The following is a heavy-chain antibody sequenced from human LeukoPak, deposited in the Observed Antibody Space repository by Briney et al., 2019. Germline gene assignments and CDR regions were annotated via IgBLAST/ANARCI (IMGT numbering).Heavy chain of an antibody. D-gene: IGHD4-17*01. V-gene: IGHV1-18*01. CDR1: XYTFTIYG. J-gene: IGHJ4*02. CDR2: ISAYNGNT. Sequence: SVTVSFKASXYTFTIYGISWVRQAPGQGLEWMGWISAYNGNTNYAQKLQGRVTMTTDTSTSTAYMELRSLRSDDTAVYYCARDGPIKDYGDYSDYWGQGTLVTVSS. CDR3: ARDGPIKDYGDYSDY.